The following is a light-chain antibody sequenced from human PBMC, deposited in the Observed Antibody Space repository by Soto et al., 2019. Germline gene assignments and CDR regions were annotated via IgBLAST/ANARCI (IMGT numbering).Light chain of an antibody. CDR2: GAS. CDR1: QSVISNF. Sequence: EIVLTQSPGALSLSPGERAALSCRASQSVISNFLAWYQQKPGQAPRVLIYGASSRAAGIPDRFSGSGSGTDFTLTISRLEPEDFATYYCQQSYSTLQTFGQGTKVDIK. J-gene: IGKJ1*01. CDR3: QQSYSTLQT. V-gene: IGKV3-20*01.